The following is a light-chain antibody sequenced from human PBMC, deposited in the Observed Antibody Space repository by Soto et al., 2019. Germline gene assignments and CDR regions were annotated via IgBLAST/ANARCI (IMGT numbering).Light chain of an antibody. J-gene: IGKJ1*01. V-gene: IGKV1-5*01. CDR3: QQYNSYSWT. CDR2: DAS. Sequence: DIQMTQPPSTLSASVGDRVTVTCRASQSISNLLAWYQQKPGKAPKLLIYDASSLESGVPSRFSGSGSGTEFTLTISSLQVDDFATYYCQQYNSYSWTFGQGTKVDIK. CDR1: QSISNL.